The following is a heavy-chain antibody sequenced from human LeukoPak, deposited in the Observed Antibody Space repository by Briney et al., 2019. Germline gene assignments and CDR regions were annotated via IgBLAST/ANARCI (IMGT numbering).Heavy chain of an antibody. CDR1: GFIFDDYG. V-gene: IGHV3-74*01. Sequence: GGSLRLSCAASGFIFDDYGMSWVRQAPGKGLVWVSRINSDGINTSYADSVKGRFTISRDNAKNTLNLQMNSLRAEDTAVYYCARQPKDYYYYMDVWGKGTTVTVSS. CDR3: ARQPKDYYYYMDV. J-gene: IGHJ6*03. CDR2: INSDGINT.